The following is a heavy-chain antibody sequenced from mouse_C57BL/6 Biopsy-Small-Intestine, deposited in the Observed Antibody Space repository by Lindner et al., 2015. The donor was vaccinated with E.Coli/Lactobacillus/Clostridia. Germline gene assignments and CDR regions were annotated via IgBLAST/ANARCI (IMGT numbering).Heavy chain of an antibody. CDR1: GYAFTNYL. D-gene: IGHD2-1*01. Sequence: VQLQESGGEVIRPGTSVKVSCKASGYAFTNYLIEWIKQRPGQGLEWIGVINPGSGGTDYNEKFKGKATLTADKSSSTAYMQLSSLTSEDSAVYFCARSDYGNQEGYFDVWGTGTTVTVSS. V-gene: IGHV1-54*01. CDR2: INPGSGGT. CDR3: ARSDYGNQEGYFDV. J-gene: IGHJ1*03.